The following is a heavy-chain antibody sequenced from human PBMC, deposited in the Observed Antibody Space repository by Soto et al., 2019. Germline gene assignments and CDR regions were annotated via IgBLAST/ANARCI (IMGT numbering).Heavy chain of an antibody. V-gene: IGHV3-30-3*01. CDR3: ASPDTAMGSTFRYYFDY. CDR1: GFTFSSYA. D-gene: IGHD5-18*01. Sequence: PGGSLRLSCAASGFTFSSYAMHWVRQAPGKGLEWVAVISYDGSNKYYADSVKGRFTISRDNSKNTLYLQMNSLRAEDTAVYYCASPDTAMGSTFRYYFDYWGQGTLVTVSS. J-gene: IGHJ4*02. CDR2: ISYDGSNK.